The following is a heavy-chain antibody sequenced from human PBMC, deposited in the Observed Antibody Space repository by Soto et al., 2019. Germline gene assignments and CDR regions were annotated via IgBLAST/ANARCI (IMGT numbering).Heavy chain of an antibody. CDR3: VRDKRGSGSYYNPSFYYYYYYMDV. Sequence: QVQLVQSGAEVKKPGASVKVSCKASGYTCTSYGISWVRQAPGQGLEWMGWISAYNGNTNYAQELQGRVTMTTDTSTSTAYMELRSLRSDDTAVYYCVRDKRGSGSYYNPSFYYYYYYMDVWGNGTTVTVSS. D-gene: IGHD3-10*01. CDR2: ISAYNGNT. V-gene: IGHV1-18*01. CDR1: GYTCTSYG. J-gene: IGHJ6*03.